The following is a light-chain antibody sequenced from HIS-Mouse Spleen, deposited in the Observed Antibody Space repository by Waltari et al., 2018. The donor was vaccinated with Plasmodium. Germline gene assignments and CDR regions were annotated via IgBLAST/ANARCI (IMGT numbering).Light chain of an antibody. CDR2: WAS. CDR1: KSVLYSSNNKNY. J-gene: IGKJ2*01. V-gene: IGKV4-1*01. Sequence: DIVMTQSPDSLAVSLGERATINCTSSKSVLYSSNNKNYLAWYQQKPGQPPKLLIYWASTRESGVPDRFSGSGSGTDFTLTISSLQAEDVAVYYCQQYYSTPPYTFGQGTKLEIK. CDR3: QQYYSTPPYT.